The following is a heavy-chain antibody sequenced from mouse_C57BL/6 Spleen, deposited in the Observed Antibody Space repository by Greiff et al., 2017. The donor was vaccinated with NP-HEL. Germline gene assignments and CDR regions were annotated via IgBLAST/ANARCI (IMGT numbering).Heavy chain of an antibody. CDR2: IDPSDSYT. CDR1: GYTFTSYW. CDR3: ARSGSSYVCWFAY. J-gene: IGHJ3*01. Sequence: QVHVKQPGAELVMPGASVKLSCKASGYTFTSYWMHWVKQRPGQGLEWIGEIDPSDSYTNYNQKFKGKSTLTVDKSSSTAYMQLSSLTSEDSAVYYCARSGSSYVCWFAYWGQGTLVTVSA. V-gene: IGHV1-69*01. D-gene: IGHD1-1*01.